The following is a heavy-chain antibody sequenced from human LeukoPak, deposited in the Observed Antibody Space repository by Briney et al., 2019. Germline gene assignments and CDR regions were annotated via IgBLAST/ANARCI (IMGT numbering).Heavy chain of an antibody. CDR1: GFTFSSYS. D-gene: IGHD3-10*01. CDR2: IRSKAYGGTT. J-gene: IGHJ4*02. V-gene: IGHV3-49*04. Sequence: GGSLRLSCAASGFTFSSYSMNWVRQAPGKGLEWVGFIRSKAYGGTTEYAASVKGRFTILRDDSKSIAYLQMNSLKTEDTAVYYCTRERTRMVRGVIPGYWGQGTLVTVSS. CDR3: TRERTRMVRGVIPGY.